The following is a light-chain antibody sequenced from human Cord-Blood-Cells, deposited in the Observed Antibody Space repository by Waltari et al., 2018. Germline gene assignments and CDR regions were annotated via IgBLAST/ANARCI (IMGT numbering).Light chain of an antibody. J-gene: IGKJ2*01. V-gene: IGKV1-33*01. Sequence: DIQMTQSPSSLSASVGDRVTLTCQASQDISNYLNWYQQKPGKAPKLLIYDASNLETGVPSRFSGSGSETDFTFTISSLQPEDIATYYCQQYDNLYTFGQGTKLEIK. CDR3: QQYDNLYT. CDR2: DAS. CDR1: QDISNY.